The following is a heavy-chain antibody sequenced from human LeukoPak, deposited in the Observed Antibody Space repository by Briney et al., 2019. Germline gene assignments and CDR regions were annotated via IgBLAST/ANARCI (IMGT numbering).Heavy chain of an antibody. CDR2: ISAYNGNT. CDR1: GYTFTSYG. CDR3: ARDGMVRGVINRKGPRPSWFDP. Sequence: ASVKVSCKASGYTFTSYGISWVRQAPGQGLEGMGLISAYNGNTNYAQKLQGRVAMTTDTSTSTACMELRSLRSDDTAVYYCARDGMVRGVINRKGPRPSWFDPWGQGTLVTVSS. J-gene: IGHJ5*02. V-gene: IGHV1-18*04. D-gene: IGHD3-10*01.